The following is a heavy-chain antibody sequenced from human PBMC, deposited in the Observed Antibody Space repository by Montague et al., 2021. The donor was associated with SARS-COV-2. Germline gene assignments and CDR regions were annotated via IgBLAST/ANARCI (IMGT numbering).Heavy chain of an antibody. J-gene: IGHJ1*01. CDR2: INSEGSST. V-gene: IGHV3-74*01. CDR3: ARDRPPYYDILTGYYLAQDAAYLQH. CDR1: GFTFSSYW. Sequence: SLRLSCAASGFTFSSYWMHWVRQAPGKGLVWVSRINSEGSSTSYADSVKGRFTISRDNAKNTLYLQMNSLRAEDTAVYYCARDRPPYYDILTGYYLAQDAAYLQHGGKGTLVTVSS. D-gene: IGHD3-9*01.